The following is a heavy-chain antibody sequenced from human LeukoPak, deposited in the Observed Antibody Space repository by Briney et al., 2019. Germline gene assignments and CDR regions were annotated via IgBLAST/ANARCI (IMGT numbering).Heavy chain of an antibody. CDR3: AGGVVVPVAIIGRNYFDY. D-gene: IGHD2-2*01. CDR1: GGSFSGYY. V-gene: IGHV4-34*01. Sequence: PSETLSLTCAVYGGSFSGYYWSWIRQPPGKGLEWIGEINHSGSTNYNPSLKSRVTISVDTSKNQFSLKLSSVTAADTAVYYCAGGVVVPVAIIGRNYFDYWGQGTLVTVSS. J-gene: IGHJ4*02. CDR2: INHSGST.